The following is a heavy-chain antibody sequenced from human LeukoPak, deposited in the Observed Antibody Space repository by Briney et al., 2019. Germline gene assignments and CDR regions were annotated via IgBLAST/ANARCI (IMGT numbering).Heavy chain of an antibody. Sequence: SETLSLTCAVYGGSFSGYYWSWIRQPPGKGLEWIGEINHSGSTNYNPSLKSRVTISVDTSKNQFSLKLSSVTAADTAVYYCARGYRLDYYDTIVYYFDYWGLGTLVTVSS. D-gene: IGHD3-22*01. CDR1: GGSFSGYY. J-gene: IGHJ4*02. CDR2: INHSGST. CDR3: ARGYRLDYYDTIVYYFDY. V-gene: IGHV4-34*01.